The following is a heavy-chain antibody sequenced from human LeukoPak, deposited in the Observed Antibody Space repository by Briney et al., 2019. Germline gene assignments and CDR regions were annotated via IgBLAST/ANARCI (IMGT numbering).Heavy chain of an antibody. Sequence: GGSLTLPCAASGFTFSSYAMSWVRQAPGKGLEWDSAIVGGGDTTYYADPVKGRFTISRDNSKNTLYLQMNTLRAEDTAVYYCAKGGAVAGVGYFDQWGQGTLVTVSS. D-gene: IGHD6-19*01. CDR2: IVGGGDTT. CDR3: AKGGAVAGVGYFDQ. V-gene: IGHV3-23*01. J-gene: IGHJ4*02. CDR1: GFTFSSYA.